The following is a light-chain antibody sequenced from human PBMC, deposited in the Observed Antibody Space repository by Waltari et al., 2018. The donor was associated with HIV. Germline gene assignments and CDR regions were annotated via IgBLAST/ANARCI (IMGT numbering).Light chain of an antibody. CDR1: QIFTTW. Sequence: RVTITCRASQIFTTWLAWYQQKPGKAPKLLIYRASSLESGVPSRFSGSGSGTEFTLTISSLQPDDFATYYCLQYNTYPWTFGQGTKVEIK. J-gene: IGKJ1*01. V-gene: IGKV1-5*03. CDR3: LQYNTYPWT. CDR2: RAS.